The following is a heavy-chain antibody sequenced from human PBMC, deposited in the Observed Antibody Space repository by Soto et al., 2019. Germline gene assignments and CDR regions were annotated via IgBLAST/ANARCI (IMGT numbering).Heavy chain of an antibody. CDR2: ISGYNGNT. CDR1: GYTFTSYG. D-gene: IGHD2-2*01. J-gene: IGHJ2*01. Sequence: QVQLVQSGAEVKKPGASVKVSCKASGYTFTSYGICWVRQAPGQGLEWMGWISGYNGNTNYAQNLQGRVNMTTDTSTSTVYMELRSLRSDDTDVYYCASRCSSTRCLDLWGRGTLVIVSS. V-gene: IGHV1-18*01. CDR3: ASRCSSTRCLDL.